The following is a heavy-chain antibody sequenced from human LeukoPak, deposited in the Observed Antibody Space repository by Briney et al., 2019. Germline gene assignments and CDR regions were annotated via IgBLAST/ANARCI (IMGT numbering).Heavy chain of an antibody. V-gene: IGHV3-33*08. J-gene: IGHJ6*02. CDR2: IWYDGSNK. CDR3: ARGRWDTGGLHGLDV. Sequence: PGGSLRLSCAASGFTVSSNYMNWVRQAPGKGLEWVAVIWYDGSNKYYADSVKGRFTISRDNSQNTLYLQGNNLRAEDTAVYCCARGRWDTGGLHGLDVWGQGTTVTVSS. D-gene: IGHD2-8*02. CDR1: GFTVSSNY.